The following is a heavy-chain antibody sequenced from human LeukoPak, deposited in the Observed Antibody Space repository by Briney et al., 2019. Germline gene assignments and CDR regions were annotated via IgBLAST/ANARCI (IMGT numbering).Heavy chain of an antibody. CDR3: ARDARLRGSYYNGMDV. D-gene: IGHD3-10*01. V-gene: IGHV4-39*07. CDR2: ISYRGST. CDR1: GGFISSSIYY. J-gene: IGHJ6*02. Sequence: PSETLSLTCTISGGFISSSIYYWSWIRQPPGKGLEWIGSISYRGSTYPSPSLKSRVTISVDTSKNQVSLKVTSVTAADTAVYYCARDARLRGSYYNGMDVWGQGTMVTVSS.